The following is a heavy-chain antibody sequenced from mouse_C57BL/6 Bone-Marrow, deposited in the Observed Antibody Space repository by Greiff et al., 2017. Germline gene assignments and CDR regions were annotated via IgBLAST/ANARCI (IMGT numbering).Heavy chain of an antibody. D-gene: IGHD1-1*01. CDR1: GYTFTSYW. V-gene: IGHV1-64*01. CDR3: ARELLRVY. J-gene: IGHJ2*01. Sequence: VKLMESGAELVKPGASVKLSCKASGYTFTSYWMHWVKQRPGQGLEWIGMIHPNSGSTNYNEKFKSKATLTVDKSSSTAYMQLSSLTSEDSAVYYCARELLRVYWGQGTTLTVSS. CDR2: IHPNSGST.